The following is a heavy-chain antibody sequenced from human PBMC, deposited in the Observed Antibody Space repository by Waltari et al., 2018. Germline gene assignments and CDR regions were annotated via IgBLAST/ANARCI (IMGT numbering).Heavy chain of an antibody. V-gene: IGHV3-7*01. CDR1: GFTFSSYW. CDR2: IKQDGSEK. D-gene: IGHD3-9*01. J-gene: IGHJ4*02. CDR3: ARDKQYFDWLPPGY. Sequence: EVQLVESGGGLVQPGGSLRLSCAASGFTFSSYWMSWVRQAPGKGLEWVANIKQDGSEKYYVDSVKGRFTISRDNAKNSLYLQMNSLRAEDTAVYYCARDKQYFDWLPPGYWGQGTLVTVSS.